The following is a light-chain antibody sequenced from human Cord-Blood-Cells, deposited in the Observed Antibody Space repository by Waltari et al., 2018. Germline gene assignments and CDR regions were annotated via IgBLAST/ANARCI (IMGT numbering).Light chain of an antibody. V-gene: IGKV1-33*01. CDR2: DAS. Sequence: MQMTQSPSSLPASLVYRGQITCQASQDFSNYLNWYQQKPGKAPKLLTYDASNLETGVPSRFRGSGSGTDFTFTISSLEPEDIATYYCQQYDNLPLTFGQGTRVEIK. CDR1: QDFSNY. CDR3: QQYDNLPLT. J-gene: IGKJ5*01.